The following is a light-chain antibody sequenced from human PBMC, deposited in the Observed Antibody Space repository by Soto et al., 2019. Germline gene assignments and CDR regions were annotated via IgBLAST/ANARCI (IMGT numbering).Light chain of an antibody. CDR3: QDCRTPPLP. V-gene: IGKV3-20*01. CDR1: QSVTSIY. J-gene: IGKJ1*01. Sequence: KKSAGTLSWKQGKSPSLSCSAVQSVTSIYLAWYQQKPGQAPRLLIYVTSFRASGIPARFRGSVSGTDFPTIFICVHAEDAEPYCRQDCRTPPLPFGEGTQLDIK. CDR2: VTS.